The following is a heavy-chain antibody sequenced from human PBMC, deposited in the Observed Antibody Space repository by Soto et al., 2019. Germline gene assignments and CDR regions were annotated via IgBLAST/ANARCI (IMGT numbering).Heavy chain of an antibody. V-gene: IGHV1-18*04. CDR2: VRPYNGHP. Sequence: ASVKVSCTTSGYVFTSFGINWVRPASGQGLVWMVCVRPYNGHPKYAEKFQGRVTMTSDTSTTTGYMELRGLRSDDTAVYYCVLRMSDGLWSPYYYFDSWGQGSRVTVAS. J-gene: IGHJ4*02. D-gene: IGHD3-9*01. CDR3: VLRMSDGLWSPYYYFDS. CDR1: GYVFTSFG.